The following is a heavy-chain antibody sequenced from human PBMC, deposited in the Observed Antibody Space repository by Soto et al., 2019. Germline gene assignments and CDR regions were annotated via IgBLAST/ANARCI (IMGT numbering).Heavy chain of an antibody. D-gene: IGHD6-6*01. CDR3: ARAVSQQPVFYFCAYGMDV. CDR1: GYIFTNFA. J-gene: IGHJ6*02. V-gene: IGHV1-18*04. Sequence: ASVKVSCKASGYIFTNFAINWVRQAPGQGLEWMGWISAHNGKTDYPQNLRGRVTMTADSSTSTAYIELRNLRSDDTAVYYCARAVSQQPVFYFCAYGMDVWGQGTTVTVSS. CDR2: ISAHNGKT.